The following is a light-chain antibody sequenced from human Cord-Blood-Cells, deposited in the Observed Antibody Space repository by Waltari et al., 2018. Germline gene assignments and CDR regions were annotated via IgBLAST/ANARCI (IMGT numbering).Light chain of an antibody. J-gene: IGLJ3*02. CDR2: DVS. V-gene: IGLV2-14*01. Sequence: SALTQPAPVSGSPGQSITISCTGTSSDVGGYNYDPWYQQHPGKAPKLMIYDVSNRPSGVSNRFSGSKSGNTASLTISGLQAEDEADYYCSSYTSSSTWVFGGGTKLTVL. CDR3: SSYTSSSTWV. CDR1: SSDVGGYNY.